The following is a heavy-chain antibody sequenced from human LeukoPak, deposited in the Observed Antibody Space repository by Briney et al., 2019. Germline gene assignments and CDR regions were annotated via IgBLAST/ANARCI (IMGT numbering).Heavy chain of an antibody. CDR2: IYYSGST. CDR1: GGSISSSSYY. V-gene: IGHV4-39*01. CDR3: ARLVGETYDFRSGSLPGFFDY. D-gene: IGHD3-3*01. J-gene: IGHJ4*02. Sequence: SETLSLTCTVSGGSISSSSYYWGWIRQPPGKGLEWIGSIYYSGSTYYNPSLKSRVTISVDTSKNQFSLKLSSVTAADTAVYYCARLVGETYDFRSGSLPGFFDYWGQGTLVTVSS.